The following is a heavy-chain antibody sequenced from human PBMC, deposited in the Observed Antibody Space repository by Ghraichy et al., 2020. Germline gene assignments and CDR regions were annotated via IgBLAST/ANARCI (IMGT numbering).Heavy chain of an antibody. CDR2: ISSSSSTI. D-gene: IGHD6-19*01. Sequence: GESLNISCAASGFTFSSYSMNWVRQAPGKGLEWVSYISSSSSTIYYADSVKGRFTISRDNAKNSLYLQMNSLRDEDTAVYYCARGIAVAGTWADAFDIWGQGTMVTVSS. CDR1: GFTFSSYS. J-gene: IGHJ3*02. V-gene: IGHV3-48*02. CDR3: ARGIAVAGTWADAFDI.